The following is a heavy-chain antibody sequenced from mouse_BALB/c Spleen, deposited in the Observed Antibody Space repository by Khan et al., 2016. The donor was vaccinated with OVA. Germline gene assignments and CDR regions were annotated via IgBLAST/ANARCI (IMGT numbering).Heavy chain of an antibody. J-gene: IGHJ4*01. D-gene: IGHD2-4*01. CDR2: ICGDGST. Sequence: QVQLKESGPGLVAPSQSLSITCTVSGFSLTKYGVSWVRQPPGKGLEWLGAICGDGSTNYHSTLISRLSIITDNSKSQVFLKLNSLQTDDTATYYCAKYMIMTRYYAMDYWGQGTSVTVSS. CDR3: AKYMIMTRYYAMDY. CDR1: GFSLTKYG. V-gene: IGHV2-3*01.